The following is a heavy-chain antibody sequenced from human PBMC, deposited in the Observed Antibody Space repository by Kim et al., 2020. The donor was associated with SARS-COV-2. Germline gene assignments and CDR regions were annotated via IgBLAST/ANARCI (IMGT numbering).Heavy chain of an antibody. D-gene: IGHD1-20*01. CDR3: ARDRLRINAFDI. V-gene: IGHV1-18*01. J-gene: IGHJ3*02. Sequence: NYAPKLQGRVTMTTDTSTSTAYMELRSLRSDDTAVYYCARDRLRINAFDIWGQGTMVTVSS.